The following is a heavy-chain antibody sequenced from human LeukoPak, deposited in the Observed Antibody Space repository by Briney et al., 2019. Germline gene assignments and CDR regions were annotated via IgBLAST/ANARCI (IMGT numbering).Heavy chain of an antibody. CDR3: AKSVVVVAATTPFDY. V-gene: IGHV3-23*01. CDR1: GFTFSSYA. CDR2: ISGSGGST. Sequence: GGSLRLSCAASGFTFSSYAMSWVRRAPGKGLEWVSAISGSGGSTYYADSVKGRFTISRDNSKNTLYLQMNSLRAEDTAVYYCAKSVVVVAATTPFDYWGQGTLVTVSS. J-gene: IGHJ4*02. D-gene: IGHD2-15*01.